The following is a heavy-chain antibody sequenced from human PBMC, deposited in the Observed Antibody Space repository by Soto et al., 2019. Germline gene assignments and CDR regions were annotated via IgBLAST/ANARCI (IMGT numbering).Heavy chain of an antibody. Sequence: PSETLSLTCAVSGYSISSGYYWNWIRQSPGRGLEWIVCVYYNGITFYNSSLKSRVTMTADTSKNHFSLRLTSVTAADTAVYFCARGVTGTLDYWGRGALVTVSS. V-gene: IGHV4-38-2*01. J-gene: IGHJ4*02. CDR2: VYYNGIT. CDR3: ARGVTGTLDY. CDR1: GYSISSGYY. D-gene: IGHD1-1*01.